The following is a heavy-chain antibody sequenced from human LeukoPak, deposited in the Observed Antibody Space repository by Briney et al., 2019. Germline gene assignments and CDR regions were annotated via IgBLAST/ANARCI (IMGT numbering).Heavy chain of an antibody. V-gene: IGHV3-30*03. CDR2: ISHDGSTI. J-gene: IGHJ4*02. CDR1: GFTFDSYG. CDR3: ARDPYPLTATMDYFDY. D-gene: IGHD3-10*01. Sequence: GGSLRLSCAVSGFTFDSYGMHWVRQAPGKGLEWVAVISHDGSTIYYADSVEGRFTISRDNTDNTLFLQMNSLRAEDTAIYYCARDPYPLTATMDYFDYWGQGTLVTVSS.